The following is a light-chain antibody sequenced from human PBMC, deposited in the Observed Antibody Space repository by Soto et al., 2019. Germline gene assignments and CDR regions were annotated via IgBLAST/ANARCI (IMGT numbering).Light chain of an antibody. V-gene: IGKV1-12*01. Sequence: DIQMTQSPSAVSASVGDRVTITCRASQDISSSLAWYQQKPGKAPKLLISAASRLQSGVPSTFSGSGSGTDFSLTISSLQPEDFATYYCHQAHSFPFTFGPGTKVEIK. CDR3: HQAHSFPFT. J-gene: IGKJ3*01. CDR1: QDISSS. CDR2: AAS.